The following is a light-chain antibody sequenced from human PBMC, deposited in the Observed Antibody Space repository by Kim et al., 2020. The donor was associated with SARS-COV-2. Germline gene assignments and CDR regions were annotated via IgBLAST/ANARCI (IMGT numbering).Light chain of an antibody. V-gene: IGLV2-14*04. CDR1: SSDVGSYNY. CDR2: DVS. J-gene: IGLJ3*02. Sequence: GQSITISCTGTSSDVGSYNYVSWYQQHPGKAPKLMIYDVSTRPSGVSNRFSGSKSGNTASLTISGLQAEDEADYYCSSYTSSSTFVFGGGTQLTVL. CDR3: SSYTSSSTFV.